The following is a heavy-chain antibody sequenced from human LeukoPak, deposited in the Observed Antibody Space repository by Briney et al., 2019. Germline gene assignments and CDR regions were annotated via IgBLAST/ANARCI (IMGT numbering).Heavy chain of an antibody. CDR2: IKQGGSEK. D-gene: IGHD3-22*01. CDR1: GFTFSSYW. CDR3: ARDYCDSSGYTLRAN. J-gene: IGHJ4*02. V-gene: IGHV3-7*01. Sequence: GGSLRLSCAASGFTFSSYWMSWVRQAPGKGLEWVANIKQGGSEKYYVDSVKGRFTISRDNAKNSLCLQMNSLRAEDTAVYYCARDYCDSSGYTLRANWGQGTLVTVSS.